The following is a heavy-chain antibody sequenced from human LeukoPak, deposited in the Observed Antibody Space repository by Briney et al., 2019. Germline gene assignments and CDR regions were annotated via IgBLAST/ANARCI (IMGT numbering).Heavy chain of an antibody. Sequence: SETLSLTCTVSGDSISSYYWSWIRQPPGKGLEWIGYIYYSGSTNYNPSLKSRVTISVDTSKNQFSLKLSSVTAADTAVYYCARERYDWYQLERAFDYWGQGTLVTVSS. D-gene: IGHD2-2*01. V-gene: IGHV4-59*01. CDR3: ARERYDWYQLERAFDY. J-gene: IGHJ4*02. CDR2: IYYSGST. CDR1: GDSISSYY.